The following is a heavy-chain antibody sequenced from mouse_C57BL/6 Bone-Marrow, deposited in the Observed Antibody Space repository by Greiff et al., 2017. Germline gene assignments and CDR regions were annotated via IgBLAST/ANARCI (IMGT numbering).Heavy chain of an antibody. D-gene: IGHD1-1*01. CDR1: GYTFTSYD. Sequence: QVQLQQSGPELVKPGASVKLSCKASGYTFTSYDINWVKQRPGKGLEWIGWIYPRDGSTKYNEKFKGKATLTVDTSSSTAYMELHSLTSEDSAVYYWARIEIDGSSRGWYCDVWGTGTTVTVSS. CDR3: ARIEIDGSSRGWYCDV. J-gene: IGHJ1*03. CDR2: IYPRDGST. V-gene: IGHV1-85*01.